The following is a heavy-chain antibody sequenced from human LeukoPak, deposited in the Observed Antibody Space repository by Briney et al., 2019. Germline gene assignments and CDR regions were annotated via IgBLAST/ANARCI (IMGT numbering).Heavy chain of an antibody. J-gene: IGHJ3*02. CDR1: GFTVSSKY. CDR3: ARDYYYDSSGYTDAFDI. D-gene: IGHD3-22*01. Sequence: GGSPRLSCTASGFTVSSKYMSWVRQAPGKGMEWVSYISSSSSYTNYADSVKGRFTISRDNAKNSLYLQMNSLRAEDTAVYYCARDYYYDSSGYTDAFDIWGQGTMVTVSS. V-gene: IGHV3-11*05. CDR2: ISSSSSYT.